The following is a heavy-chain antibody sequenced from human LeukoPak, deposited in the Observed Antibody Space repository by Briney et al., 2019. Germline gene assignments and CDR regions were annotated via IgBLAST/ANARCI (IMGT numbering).Heavy chain of an antibody. V-gene: IGHV3-23*01. D-gene: IGHD7-27*01. CDR2: ISGSGGST. J-gene: IGHJ4*02. Sequence: SGGSLRLSCAASGFTFSSYAMSWVRQAPGKGLEWVSAISGSGGSTYYADSVKGRFTISRDNSKNTLFLQMNSLRAEDTAVYYCAKDQTELGYEFDYWGQGTLVTVSS. CDR1: GFTFSSYA. CDR3: AKDQTELGYEFDY.